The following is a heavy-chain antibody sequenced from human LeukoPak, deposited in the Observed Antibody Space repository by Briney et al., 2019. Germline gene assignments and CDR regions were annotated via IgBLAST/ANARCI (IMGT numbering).Heavy chain of an antibody. CDR1: GGSITSYY. D-gene: IGHD3-16*01. CDR3: ARRDRWGSYYFDY. J-gene: IGHJ4*02. V-gene: IGHV4-59*08. Sequence: PSETLSLTCTVSGGSITSYYWSWIRQPPGEGLEWIGYIYCSGSTNYSPSLKSRVTISVDTSKNQFSLKLSSVTAADTAVYYCARRDRWGSYYFDYWGQGTLVTVSS. CDR2: IYCSGST.